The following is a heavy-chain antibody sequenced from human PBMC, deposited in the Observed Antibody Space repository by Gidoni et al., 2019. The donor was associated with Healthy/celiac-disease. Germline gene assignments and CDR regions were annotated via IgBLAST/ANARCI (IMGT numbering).Heavy chain of an antibody. CDR2: IRSKAYGGTT. CDR3: TRGQWLVQEGGVFDY. Sequence: EVQLVESGGGLVQPGRSLRHSCTASGFTFGDYAMRWVRQAPGKGLEWVGFIRSKAYGGTTEYAASVKGRFTISRDDSKSIAYLQMNSLKTEDTAVYYCTRGQWLVQEGGVFDYWGQGTLVTVSS. V-gene: IGHV3-49*04. CDR1: GFTFGDYA. J-gene: IGHJ4*02. D-gene: IGHD6-19*01.